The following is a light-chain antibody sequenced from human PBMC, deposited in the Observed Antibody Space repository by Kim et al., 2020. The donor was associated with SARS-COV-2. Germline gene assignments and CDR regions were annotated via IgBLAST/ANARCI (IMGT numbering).Light chain of an antibody. CDR3: SSYTSSSTLV. V-gene: IGLV2-14*03. J-gene: IGLJ3*02. CDR1: SSDVGGYNY. Sequence: QSITISGPATSSDVGGYNYGSLYQQNPGKAPKLMIYDVSNRPPGVSNRFSGSKSGNTASRTISGLQAEDEADYYCSSYTSSSTLVFGGGTQLTVL. CDR2: DVS.